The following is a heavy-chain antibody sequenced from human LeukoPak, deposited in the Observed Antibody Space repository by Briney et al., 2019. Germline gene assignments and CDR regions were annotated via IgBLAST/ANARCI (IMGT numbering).Heavy chain of an antibody. V-gene: IGHV3-23*01. D-gene: IGHD6-19*01. Sequence: PGGSLRLSCAASRFTFSNYAMSWVRQAPGKGLEWVSAISGGGGSTYYADSVKGRFTIARDNSKNRLYLQMNSLRAEDTAVYYRAKDGSSSPYYFDQWGQGTLVTVSS. CDR3: AKDGSSSPYYFDQ. CDR1: RFTFSNYA. CDR2: ISGGGGST. J-gene: IGHJ4*02.